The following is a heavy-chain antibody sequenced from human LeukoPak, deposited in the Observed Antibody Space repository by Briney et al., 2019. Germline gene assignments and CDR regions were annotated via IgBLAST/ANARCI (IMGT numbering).Heavy chain of an antibody. CDR2: IYYSGSP. CDR1: GGSISSSSYY. CDR3: ATRRSYYYGSGNWYFDL. Sequence: SETLSLTCTVSGGSISSSSYYWGWIRQPPGKGLEWNGRIYYSGSPYYNPSLKSRLTISVDTSKNQFSLKLSSVTAADTAVYYCATRRSYYYGSGNWYFDLWGRGTLVTVSS. J-gene: IGHJ2*01. V-gene: IGHV4-39*01. D-gene: IGHD3-10*01.